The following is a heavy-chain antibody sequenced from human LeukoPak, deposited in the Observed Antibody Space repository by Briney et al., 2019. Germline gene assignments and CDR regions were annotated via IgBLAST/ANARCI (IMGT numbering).Heavy chain of an antibody. CDR1: GYSFTIYW. V-gene: IGHV5-10-1*01. Sequence: GESLKISCKGSGYSFTIYWISWVRQMPGKGLEWMGRIDPSDSYTNYSPSFQGHVTISADKSISTAYLQWSSLKASDTAMYYCARRATTVPTGRAFDIWGQGTMVTVSS. J-gene: IGHJ3*02. CDR3: ARRATTVPTGRAFDI. CDR2: IDPSDSYT. D-gene: IGHD4-17*01.